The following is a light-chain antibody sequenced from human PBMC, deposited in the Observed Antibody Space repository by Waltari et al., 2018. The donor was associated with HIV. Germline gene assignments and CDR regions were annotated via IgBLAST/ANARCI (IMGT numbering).Light chain of an antibody. CDR3: SSYAGSNNLV. Sequence: LTQPPSASGSPGQSVTISCTGTSSDVGGYSYVSWYQQHPGKAPKLMIYEVNKRPSGVPDRFSGSKSGNTASLTVSGLQAEDEADYYCSSYAGSNNLVFGGGTKLTVL. CDR2: EVN. CDR1: SSDVGGYSY. J-gene: IGLJ2*01. V-gene: IGLV2-8*01.